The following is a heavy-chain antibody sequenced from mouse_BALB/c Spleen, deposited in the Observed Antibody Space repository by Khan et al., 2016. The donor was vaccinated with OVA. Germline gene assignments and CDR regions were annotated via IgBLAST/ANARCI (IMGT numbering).Heavy chain of an antibody. D-gene: IGHD1-1*01. CDR2: ISYSGST. CDR1: GYSITSDYA. CDR3: ARSVTITTVVATDFDY. V-gene: IGHV3-2*02. Sequence: EVQLQESGPGLVTPSQSLSLTCTVTGYSITSDYAWNWIRQFPGNKLEWMGYISYSGSTSYNPSLKSRISINRNPSKNQFLLQLNSVTTEDTATYYGARSVTITTVVATDFDYWGQGTTRTVSS. J-gene: IGHJ2*01.